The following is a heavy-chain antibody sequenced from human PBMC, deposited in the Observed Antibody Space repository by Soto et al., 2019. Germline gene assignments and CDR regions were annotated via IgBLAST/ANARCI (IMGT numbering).Heavy chain of an antibody. CDR1: GFTFSTYD. Sequence: QVQLVESGGGVVQPGRSLRLSCVASGFTFSTYDMHWVRQAPGKGLEWVAVVSSNGNNKYYADYVKGRFTISRDNSQNTLSLQMSSLRAEDSAVYYCANRYYSDGAGYFHDAPELWGQGTMVTVSS. D-gene: IGHD3-22*01. CDR3: ANRYYSDGAGYFHDAPEL. CDR2: VSSNGNNK. V-gene: IGHV3-30-3*01. J-gene: IGHJ3*01.